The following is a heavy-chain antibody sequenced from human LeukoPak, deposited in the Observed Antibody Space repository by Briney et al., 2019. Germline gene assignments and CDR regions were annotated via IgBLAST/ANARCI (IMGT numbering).Heavy chain of an antibody. CDR3: ARERAYFDFWSGPAY. V-gene: IGHV3-30-3*01. D-gene: IGHD3-3*01. Sequence: GGSLRLSCEVSEVNFRHYAIHWVRQAPGKGLDWVAVISYDGTTKHYADSVKGRLTLSRDSSKNTVFLQMNSLRLEDTAVYYCARERAYFDFWSGPAYWGQGTLVTVSS. J-gene: IGHJ4*02. CDR1: EVNFRHYA. CDR2: ISYDGTTK.